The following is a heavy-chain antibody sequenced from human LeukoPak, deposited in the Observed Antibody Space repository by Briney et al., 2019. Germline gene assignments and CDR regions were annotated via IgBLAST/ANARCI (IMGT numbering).Heavy chain of an antibody. CDR1: GYTFTTYW. J-gene: IGHJ4*02. Sequence: GESLKISCKASGYTFTTYWIGWVRQMPGKGLEWMGIIYPGASDTRYSPSSQGQVTISADKSISTAYLLWSSLKASDVAMYYCARTGYSSGWYGGFDYWGQGTLVTVSS. D-gene: IGHD6-19*01. CDR3: ARTGYSSGWYGGFDY. V-gene: IGHV5-51*01. CDR2: IYPGASDT.